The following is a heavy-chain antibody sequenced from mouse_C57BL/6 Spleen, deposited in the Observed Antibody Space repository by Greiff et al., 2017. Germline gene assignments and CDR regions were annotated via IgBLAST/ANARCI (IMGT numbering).Heavy chain of an antibody. Sequence: DVMLVESGGGLVQPKGSLKLSCAASGFSFNTYAMNWVRQAPGKGLEWVARIRSKSNNYATYYADSVKDRFTISRDDSESMLYLQMNNLKTEDTAMYYCVRHGGRNPYYYAMDYWGQGTSVTVSS. CDR3: VRHGGRNPYYYAMDY. J-gene: IGHJ4*01. V-gene: IGHV10-1*01. CDR2: IRSKSNNYAT. CDR1: GFSFNTYA.